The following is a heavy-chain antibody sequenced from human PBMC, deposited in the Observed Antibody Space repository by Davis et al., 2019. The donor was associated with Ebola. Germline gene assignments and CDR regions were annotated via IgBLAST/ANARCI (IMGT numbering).Heavy chain of an antibody. CDR3: ARPRLYFRAPFDF. J-gene: IGHJ4*02. CDR1: GFTFSSYW. D-gene: IGHD3-16*02. Sequence: PGGSLRLSCAASGFTFSSYWMSWVRQAPGKGLEWVANIKQDGSEKNYVDSVKGRFTISRDNAKNSLYLQMNSLRAEDTALYYCARPRLYFRAPFDFWGQGTLVTVSS. V-gene: IGHV3-7*01. CDR2: IKQDGSEK.